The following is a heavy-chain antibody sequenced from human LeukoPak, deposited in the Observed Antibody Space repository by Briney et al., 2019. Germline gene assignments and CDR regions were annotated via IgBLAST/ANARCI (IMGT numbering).Heavy chain of an antibody. CDR2: ILPSDSDT. D-gene: IGHD3-22*01. J-gene: IGHJ4*02. Sequence: GESLKISCKGSGYTFTSNWIGWVRQMPGKGLEWMGIILPSDSDTRYRPSFQGQVTISADKSSNSAFLQWSSLKASDTAIYYCARLDSRGLSFWGQGTPVTVSS. CDR1: GYTFTSNW. CDR3: ARLDSRGLSF. V-gene: IGHV5-51*01.